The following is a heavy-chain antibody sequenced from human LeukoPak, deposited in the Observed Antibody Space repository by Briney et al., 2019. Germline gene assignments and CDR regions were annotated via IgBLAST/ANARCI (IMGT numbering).Heavy chain of an antibody. CDR3: AKRYDSSGYLFDS. V-gene: IGHV3-48*03. CDR1: GFTFSSYE. J-gene: IGHJ4*02. Sequence: PGGSLRLSCAASGFTFSSYEMNWVRQAPGKGLEWVSYISSSGSIIKYADSVKGRFAISRNNAKNSLYLQMNSLRAEDTAVYYCAKRYDSSGYLFDSWGQGTLVTVSS. D-gene: IGHD3-22*01. CDR2: ISSSGSII.